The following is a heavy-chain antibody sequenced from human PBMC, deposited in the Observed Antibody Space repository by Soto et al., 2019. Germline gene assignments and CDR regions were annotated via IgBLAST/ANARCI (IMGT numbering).Heavy chain of an antibody. J-gene: IGHJ4*02. CDR1: GFTFSDHY. D-gene: IGHD3-22*01. CDR2: SRNKANSYTT. Sequence: PGGSLRLSCAASGFTFSDHYMDWVRQAPGKGLEWVGRSRNKANSYTTEYGASVKGRFTISRDDSKNSLYPQMNSLKTEDTAVYYCARNFYGSDGYYFDYWGQGALVTVSS. V-gene: IGHV3-72*01. CDR3: ARNFYGSDGYYFDY.